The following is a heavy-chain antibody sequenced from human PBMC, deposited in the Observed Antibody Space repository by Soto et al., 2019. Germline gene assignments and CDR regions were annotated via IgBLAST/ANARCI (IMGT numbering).Heavy chain of an antibody. V-gene: IGHV3-64*01. CDR3: ARASYDYSWGSYPLDY. J-gene: IGHJ4*02. CDR2: ISSNGGST. Sequence: EVQLVESGGGLVQPGGSLRLSCAASGFTFSSYAMHWVRQAPGKGLEYVSAISSNGGSTYYANSVKGRFTIYRDNSKNTLYLQMGSLRAEDMAVYYCARASYDYSWGSYPLDYWGQGTLVTVSS. CDR1: GFTFSSYA. D-gene: IGHD3-16*02.